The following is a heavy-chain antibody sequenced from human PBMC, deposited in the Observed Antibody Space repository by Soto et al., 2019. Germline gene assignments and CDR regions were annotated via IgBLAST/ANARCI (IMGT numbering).Heavy chain of an antibody. CDR2: IYWNDDK. Sequence: SGPTLVNPTQTLTLTCAFSGFSLSTSGVGVGWIRQPPGKALEWLALIYWNDDKRYSPSLKSRLTITKDTSKNQVVLTMTNMDHVETDTYYCAHRDKLLPFDYRGQGNLVTVS. CDR1: GFSLSTSGVG. V-gene: IGHV2-5*01. D-gene: IGHD2-21*01. CDR3: AHRDKLLPFDY. J-gene: IGHJ4*02.